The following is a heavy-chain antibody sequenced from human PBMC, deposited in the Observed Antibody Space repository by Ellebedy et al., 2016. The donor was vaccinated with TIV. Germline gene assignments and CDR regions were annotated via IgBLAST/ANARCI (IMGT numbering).Heavy chain of an antibody. V-gene: IGHV3-48*03. CDR1: GFTFSSYE. CDR2: ISSSGSTI. CDR3: ARDNTVVGYYYGMDV. J-gene: IGHJ6*02. D-gene: IGHD4-23*01. Sequence: GGSLRLSCAASGFTFSSYEMNWVRQAPGKGLEWVSYISSSGSTIYYADSVKGRFTISRDNAKNSLYLQMNSLRAEDTAVYYCARDNTVVGYYYGMDVWGQGTTVTVSS.